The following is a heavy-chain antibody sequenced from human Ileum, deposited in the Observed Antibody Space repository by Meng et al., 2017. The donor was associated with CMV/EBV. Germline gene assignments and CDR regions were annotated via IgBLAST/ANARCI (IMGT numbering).Heavy chain of an antibody. Sequence: LQESGPGLVRPRETLYLAASAAGAPISGGSKCWAWFRQPPGKRLEWIGSMYFSGIADYNPSLKSRVTISLHATQKQFSLRLTSVTAADSAVYFCARDLTNKWFYYWGQGTLVTVSS. V-gene: IGHV4-39*07. CDR2: MYFSGIA. CDR1: GAPISGGSKC. J-gene: IGHJ4*02. D-gene: IGHD1-26*01. CDR3: ARDLTNKWFYY.